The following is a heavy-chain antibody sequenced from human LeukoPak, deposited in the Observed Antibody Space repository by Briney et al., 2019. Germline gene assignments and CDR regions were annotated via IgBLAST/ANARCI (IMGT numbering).Heavy chain of an antibody. V-gene: IGHV4-34*01. Sequence: ETXSLTCAVYGGSFSGYYWSWIRQPPGKGLEWIGEINHSGSTNYNPSLKSRVTISVDTSKNQFSLKLSSVTAADTAVYYCARGAEYYYGSGSSHIDYWGQGTLVTVSS. J-gene: IGHJ4*02. D-gene: IGHD3-10*01. CDR1: GGSFSGYY. CDR2: INHSGST. CDR3: ARGAEYYYGSGSSHIDY.